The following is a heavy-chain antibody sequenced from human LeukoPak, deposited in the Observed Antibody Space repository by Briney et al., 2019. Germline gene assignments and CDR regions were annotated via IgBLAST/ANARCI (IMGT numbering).Heavy chain of an antibody. Sequence: SETLSLTCAVSGGSFSGYYWSWIRQPPGKGLEWIGEINYSGSTNYNPCLKSRVTITVDTSKNQFSLKLSSVTAADTAVYYCARADTTIFGVVSFDYWGQGTLVTVSS. D-gene: IGHD3-3*01. CDR2: INYSGST. V-gene: IGHV4-34*01. CDR1: GGSFSGYY. J-gene: IGHJ4*02. CDR3: ARADTTIFGVVSFDY.